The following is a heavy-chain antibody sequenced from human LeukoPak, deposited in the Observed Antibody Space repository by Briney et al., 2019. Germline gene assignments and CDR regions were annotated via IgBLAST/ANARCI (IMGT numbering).Heavy chain of an antibody. D-gene: IGHD4-17*01. CDR1: GFSFISYG. J-gene: IGHJ4*02. CDR2: ISDDGRSK. V-gene: IGHV3-30*18. CDR3: AKRPSDYGDYVSYFDY. Sequence: GGSLRLSCAASGFSFISYGMHWVRQAPGKGLEWVGVISDDGRSKDYADSVKGRFTISRDNSKDTLYLQMNSLRAEDTAVYYCAKRPSDYGDYVSYFDYWGRGTLVTVSS.